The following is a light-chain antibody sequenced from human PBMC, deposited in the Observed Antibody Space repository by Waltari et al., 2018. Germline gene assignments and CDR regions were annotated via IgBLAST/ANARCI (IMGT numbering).Light chain of an antibody. CDR3: QQYNTYWT. CDR1: QNVDTW. V-gene: IGKV1-5*03. CDR2: KTS. J-gene: IGKJ1*01. Sequence: DIQMTQSPSTLSASIGDRVPITCRASQNVDTWLAWYQQKPGKAPKLLVYKTSTLQSGVPSRFSGSGSGTHFTLTISSLQPDDFATYYRQQYNTYWTFGQGTKVE.